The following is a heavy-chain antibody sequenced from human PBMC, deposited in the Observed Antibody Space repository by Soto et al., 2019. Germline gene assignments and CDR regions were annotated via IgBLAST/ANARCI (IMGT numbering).Heavy chain of an antibody. J-gene: IGHJ6*02. V-gene: IGHV3-30*18. CDR3: AXDRGGWSYVFYYYGMDV. Sequence: PGGSLRLSCAASGFTFRFYGMHWVRQAPGKGLEWVADISYDGNKKYYADSVKGRFTISRDNSKNTLYLQMNSLRAEDTAVYYCAXDRGGWSYVFYYYGMDVWGPGTTVTVSS. CDR2: ISYDGNKK. D-gene: IGHD1-26*01. CDR1: GFTFRFYG.